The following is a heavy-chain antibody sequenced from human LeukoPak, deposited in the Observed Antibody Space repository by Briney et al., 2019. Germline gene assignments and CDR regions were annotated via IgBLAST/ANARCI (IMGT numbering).Heavy chain of an antibody. Sequence: PGESLKISCKGSGYSFPNYWIGWVRQMPGKGLEWMGTIYPGDSDTKYSPPFQGQVTISADKSISTPYLQWSNLEASDSAMYYCARESSLGFDYWGQGTLVTVSS. V-gene: IGHV5-51*01. CDR1: GYSFPNYW. CDR3: ARESSLGFDY. J-gene: IGHJ4*02. D-gene: IGHD6-13*01. CDR2: IYPGDSDT.